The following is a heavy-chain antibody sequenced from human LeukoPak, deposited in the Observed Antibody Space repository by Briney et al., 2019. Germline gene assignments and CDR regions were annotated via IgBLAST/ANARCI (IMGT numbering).Heavy chain of an antibody. CDR1: GFTFSSYA. V-gene: IGHV3-23*01. J-gene: IGHJ3*01. CDR3: AKARIAAAGTGAFDV. Sequence: GGSLRLSCAASGFTFSSYAMSWVRQAPGKGLEWVSAISGSGGSTYYADSVKGRFTISRDNSKTTLYLQMNSLRAEDTAVYYCAKARIAAAGTGAFDVWGQGTTVTVSS. CDR2: ISGSGGST. D-gene: IGHD6-13*01.